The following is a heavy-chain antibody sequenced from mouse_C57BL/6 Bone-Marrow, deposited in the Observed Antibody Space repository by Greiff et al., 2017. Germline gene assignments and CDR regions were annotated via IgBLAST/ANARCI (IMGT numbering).Heavy chain of an antibody. CDR3: ARSDGYEAY. CDR1: GYTFTDYY. V-gene: IGHV1-19*01. CDR2: INPYNGGT. Sequence: VQLKESGPVLVKPGASVKMSCKASGYTFTDYYMNWVKQSHGKSLEWIGVINPYNGGTSYNQKFKGKATLTVDKSSSTAYMELNSLTSEDSAVYYCARSDGYEAYWGQGTLVTVSA. D-gene: IGHD2-2*01. J-gene: IGHJ3*01.